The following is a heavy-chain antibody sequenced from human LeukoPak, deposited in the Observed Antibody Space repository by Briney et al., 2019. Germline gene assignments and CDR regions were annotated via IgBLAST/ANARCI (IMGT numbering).Heavy chain of an antibody. Sequence: GASVKVSCKASGYTFTRYYMHWVRQAPGQGLEWMGWINPNSGGTNYAQKFQGWVTMTRDTSISTAYMELSRLRSDDTAVYYCARGLKATVTTTFDYWGQGTLVTVSS. J-gene: IGHJ4*02. CDR1: GYTFTRYY. CDR3: ARGLKATVTTTFDY. CDR2: INPNSGGT. D-gene: IGHD4-17*01. V-gene: IGHV1-2*04.